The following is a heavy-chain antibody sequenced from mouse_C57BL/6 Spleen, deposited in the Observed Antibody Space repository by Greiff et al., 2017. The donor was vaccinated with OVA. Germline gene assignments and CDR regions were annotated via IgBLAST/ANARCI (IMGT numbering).Heavy chain of an antibody. D-gene: IGHD2-4*01. CDR2: IYPGSGST. Sequence: QVQLQQPGAELVKPGASVKMSCKASGYTFTSYWITWVKQRPGQGLEWIGDIYPGSGSTNYNEKFKSKATLTVDTSSSTAYMQLSSLTSEGSAVYYGARRDYDEGGYAMDYWGQGTSVTVSS. V-gene: IGHV1-55*01. CDR3: ARRDYDEGGYAMDY. J-gene: IGHJ4*01. CDR1: GYTFTSYW.